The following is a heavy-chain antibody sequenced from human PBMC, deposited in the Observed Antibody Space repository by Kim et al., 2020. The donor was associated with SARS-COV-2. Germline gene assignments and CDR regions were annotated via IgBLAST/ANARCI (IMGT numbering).Heavy chain of an antibody. CDR2: IKQDGSEK. J-gene: IGHJ3*02. Sequence: GGSLRLSCAASGFTFSSYWMSWVRQAPGKGLEWVANIKQDGSEKYYVDSVKGRFTISRDNAKNSLYLQMNSLRAEDTAVYYCASTRGRAAFDIWGQGTMVTVSS. CDR3: ASTRGRAAFDI. V-gene: IGHV3-7*03. CDR1: GFTFSSYW.